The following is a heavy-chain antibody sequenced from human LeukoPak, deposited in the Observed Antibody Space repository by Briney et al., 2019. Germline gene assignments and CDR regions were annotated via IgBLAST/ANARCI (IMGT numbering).Heavy chain of an antibody. CDR3: ARVRGTIFGVVEN. D-gene: IGHD3-3*01. J-gene: IGHJ4*02. Sequence: PGGSLRLSCAASGFTFSNYAMSWVRQAPGRGLEWVSAISGSGGITYYADSVKGRFTISRDNSKNTLYLQMNSLRAEDTAVYYCARVRGTIFGVVENWGQGTLVTVSS. V-gene: IGHV3-23*01. CDR2: ISGSGGIT. CDR1: GFTFSNYA.